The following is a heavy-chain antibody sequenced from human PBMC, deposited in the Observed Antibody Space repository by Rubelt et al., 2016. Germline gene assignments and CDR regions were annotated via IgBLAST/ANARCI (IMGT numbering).Heavy chain of an antibody. D-gene: IGHD3-10*01. J-gene: IGHJ4*02. Sequence: MHWVRQAPGKGLEWVSYISSSSSTIYYTGSVKGRFTISRDNAKNSLYLQMNSLRAEDTAVYYCARGGSRFGELFFPIIDYWGQGTLVTVSS. CDR2: ISSSSSTI. CDR3: ARGGSRFGELFFPIIDY. V-gene: IGHV3-48*01.